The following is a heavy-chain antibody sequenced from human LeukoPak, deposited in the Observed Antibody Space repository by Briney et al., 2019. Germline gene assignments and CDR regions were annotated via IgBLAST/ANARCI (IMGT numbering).Heavy chain of an antibody. CDR1: GGSISSYY. D-gene: IGHD3-22*01. CDR2: IYTSGST. CDR3: ARSSGPPPYYYYGMDV. Sequence: PSETLSLTCTVSGGSISSYYWSWIRQPAGKGLEWIGRIYTSGSTNYNPSLKSRVTMSVDTSKNQFSLKLSSVTAADTAVYYCARSSGPPPYYYYGMDVWGQGTTVTVSS. J-gene: IGHJ6*02. V-gene: IGHV4-4*07.